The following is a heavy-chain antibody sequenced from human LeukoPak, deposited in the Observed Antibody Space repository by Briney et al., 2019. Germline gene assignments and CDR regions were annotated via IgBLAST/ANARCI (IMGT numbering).Heavy chain of an antibody. Sequence: GASVKVSCKASGYTFTSYDINWVRQATGQGLEWMGWMNPNSGNTGYAQKFQGRVTMTRNTSISTAYMELSSLRSEDTAVYNCARDYGDYPPTYYYYGMDVWGQGTTVTVSS. V-gene: IGHV1-8*01. J-gene: IGHJ6*02. CDR3: ARDYGDYPPTYYYYGMDV. CDR2: MNPNSGNT. D-gene: IGHD4-17*01. CDR1: GYTFTSYD.